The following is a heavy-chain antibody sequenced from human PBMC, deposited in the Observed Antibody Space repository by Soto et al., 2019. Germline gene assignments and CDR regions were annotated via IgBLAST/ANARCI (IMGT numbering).Heavy chain of an antibody. J-gene: IGHJ5*02. CDR3: ARATTRINMIVVVSGFDP. D-gene: IGHD3-22*01. V-gene: IGHV4-31*03. CDR2: IYYSGST. CDR1: GGSISSGGYY. Sequence: SETLSLTCTVSGGSISSGGYYWSWIRQHPGKGLEWIGYIYYSGSTYYNPSLKSRVTISVGTSKNQFSLKLSSVTAADTAVYYCARATTRINMIVVVSGFDPWGQGTLVTVSS.